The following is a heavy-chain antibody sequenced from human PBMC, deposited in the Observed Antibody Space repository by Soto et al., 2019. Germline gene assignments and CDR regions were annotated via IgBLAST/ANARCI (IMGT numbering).Heavy chain of an antibody. CDR1: GGTFNSFG. V-gene: IGHV1-69*01. CDR2: IIPVFGTT. J-gene: IGHJ4*02. CDR3: AIEVRGRVGYYLDS. Sequence: QVHVVQSGAEVKKPGSSVKVTCKAFGGTFNSFGINWVRQAPGQGLEWMGGIIPVFGTTKYAQKFRDRVTLVADGSTSTTYMGVSSLTSDDTAVYYCAIEVRGRVGYYLDSWGAGTLVTVST. D-gene: IGHD1-26*01.